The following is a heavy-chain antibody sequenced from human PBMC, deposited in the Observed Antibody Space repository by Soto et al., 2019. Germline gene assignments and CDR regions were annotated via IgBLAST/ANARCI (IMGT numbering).Heavy chain of an antibody. CDR3: TTDSGTTVTTS. J-gene: IGHJ5*02. Sequence: GGSLKLSCAASGLPFSNAWMSWVRPAPGKGLEWVGRIKSKTDGGTTDYAAPVKGRFTISRDDSKNTLYLQMNSLKTEDTAVYYCTTDSGTTVTTSWGQGTLVTVSS. V-gene: IGHV3-15*01. D-gene: IGHD4-17*01. CDR2: IKSKTDGGTT. CDR1: GLPFSNAW.